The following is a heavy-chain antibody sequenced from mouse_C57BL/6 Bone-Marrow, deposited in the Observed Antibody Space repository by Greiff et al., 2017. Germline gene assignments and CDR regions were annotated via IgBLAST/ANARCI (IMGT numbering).Heavy chain of an antibody. D-gene: IGHD2-4*01. J-gene: IGHJ1*03. CDR2: VWCGGST. CDR3: ARNRYEYDGSYRYFDG. V-gene: IGHV2-2*01. CDR1: GFSLTSYG. Sequence: QVQLKESGPGLVQPSQSLSITCTVSGFSLTSYGVHWVRQSPGKGLEWLGVVWCGGSTDYNAAFISRLSISKDNYKSQIFFKMNSMQADDTAIYYCARNRYEYDGSYRYFDGWGTGTTVTVAS.